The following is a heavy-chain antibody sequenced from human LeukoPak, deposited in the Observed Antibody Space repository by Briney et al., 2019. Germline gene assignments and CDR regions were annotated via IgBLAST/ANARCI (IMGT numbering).Heavy chain of an antibody. Sequence: ASVKVSCKASGYTFTGYYMHWVRQAPGQGLEWMGWINPNSGGTNYAQEFQGRVTMTRDTSISTAYMELSRLRSDDTAVYYCARDYHGSGYDYWGQGTLVTVSS. D-gene: IGHD3-10*01. J-gene: IGHJ4*02. CDR3: ARDYHGSGYDY. CDR1: GYTFTGYY. V-gene: IGHV1-2*02. CDR2: INPNSGGT.